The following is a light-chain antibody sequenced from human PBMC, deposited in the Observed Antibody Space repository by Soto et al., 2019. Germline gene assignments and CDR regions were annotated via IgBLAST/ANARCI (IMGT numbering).Light chain of an antibody. CDR1: SSNIGTNN. CDR3: AAWDSSLSAVV. J-gene: IGLJ2*01. CDR2: DNS. Sequence: QAVVTQPPSVSAAPGQKVTISCSGGSSNIGTNNVCWYQHVPGTAPKILIFDNSNRPSGIPERFAGSKSGTSATLGITGLQTGDEADYYCAAWDSSLSAVVFGGGTKLTVL. V-gene: IGLV1-51*01.